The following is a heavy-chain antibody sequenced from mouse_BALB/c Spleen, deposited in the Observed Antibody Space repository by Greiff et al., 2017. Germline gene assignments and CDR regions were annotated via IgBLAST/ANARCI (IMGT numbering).Heavy chain of an antibody. CDR1: GFSFTDYG. Sequence: QVQLQQSGPGLVAPSQSLSITCTVSGFSFTDYGVSWIRQPPGKGLEWLGVIWGGGSTYYNSALKSRLSISKDNSKSQVFLKMNSLPTDDTAMYYCAKHYYGGPWYFDVWGEGTTVTVSS. D-gene: IGHD1-1*01. V-gene: IGHV2-6-5*01. CDR2: IWGGGST. J-gene: IGHJ1*01. CDR3: AKHYYGGPWYFDV.